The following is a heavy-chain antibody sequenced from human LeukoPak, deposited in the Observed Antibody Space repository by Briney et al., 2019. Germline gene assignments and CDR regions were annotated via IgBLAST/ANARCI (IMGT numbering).Heavy chain of an antibody. CDR3: ARENSGSYREFDY. CDR2: IYTSGST. D-gene: IGHD1-26*01. J-gene: IGHJ4*02. V-gene: IGHV4-4*07. Sequence: SETLSLTCTVSGGSISSYYWSWIQQPAGKGLEWIGRIYTSGSTNYNASLKSRVSMSVDTSKNQFSLKLSSVTAADTAVFYCARENSGSYREFDYWGQGTLVTVSS. CDR1: GGSISSYY.